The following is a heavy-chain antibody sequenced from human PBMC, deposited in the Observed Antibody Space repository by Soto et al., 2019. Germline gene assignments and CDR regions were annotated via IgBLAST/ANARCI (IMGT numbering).Heavy chain of an antibody. J-gene: IGHJ5*01. D-gene: IGHD3-16*01. CDR3: VKGGWLDF. CDR2: ISDDGSRA. V-gene: IGHV3-23*01. Sequence: GGSLRLSCAASGFSFNTFEMSWVRQAPGRGLEWVSFISDDGSRAYYADAVKGRFTISRDNSKYTLYLQMNSLTVEDTAVYACVKGGWLDFWGQGTLVTVSS. CDR1: GFSFNTFE.